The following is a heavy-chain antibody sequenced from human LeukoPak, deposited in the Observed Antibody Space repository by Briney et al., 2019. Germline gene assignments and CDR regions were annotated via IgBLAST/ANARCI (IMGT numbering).Heavy chain of an antibody. CDR1: GASISSYY. V-gene: IGHV4-59*01. CDR2: IYYSGST. J-gene: IGHJ4*02. Sequence: PSETLSLTCTVSGASISSYYWSWIRQPPGKGLEWIGYIYYSGSTNYNPSLKSRVTISVDTSKNQFSLKLSSVTAADTAVYYCARGPERFDYWGQGTLVTVSS. D-gene: IGHD1-14*01. CDR3: ARGPERFDY.